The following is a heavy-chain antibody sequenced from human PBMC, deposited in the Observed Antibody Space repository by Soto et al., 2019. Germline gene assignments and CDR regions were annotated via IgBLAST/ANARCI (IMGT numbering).Heavy chain of an antibody. CDR3: AKDDFYYDSSGYYSY. J-gene: IGHJ4*02. CDR2: ISGSGGST. D-gene: IGHD3-22*01. V-gene: IGHV3-23*01. CDR1: GFTFSSYA. Sequence: GSLSLSCAASGFTFSSYAMSWVRQAPGKGLEWVSAISGSGGSTYYADSVKGRFTISRDNSKNTLYLQMNSLRAEDTAVYYCAKDDFYYDSSGYYSYWGQGTLVTVSS.